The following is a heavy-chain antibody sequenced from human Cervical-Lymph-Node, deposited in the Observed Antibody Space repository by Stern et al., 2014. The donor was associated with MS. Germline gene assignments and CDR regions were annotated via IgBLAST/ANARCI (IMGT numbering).Heavy chain of an antibody. D-gene: IGHD3-10*01. CDR2: IGWNSGGI. Sequence: EVQLVESGGGFVQPGTSLRLSCAASGFTFDDPAMYWVRPAPGKGLEWVSGIGWNSGGITYSDSVRGRFTISRDNAKNSLYLQMNSLRPEDTALYYCAKDYGSGSSFFDYWGQGALVTVSS. CDR1: GFTFDDPA. V-gene: IGHV3-9*01. J-gene: IGHJ4*02. CDR3: AKDYGSGSSFFDY.